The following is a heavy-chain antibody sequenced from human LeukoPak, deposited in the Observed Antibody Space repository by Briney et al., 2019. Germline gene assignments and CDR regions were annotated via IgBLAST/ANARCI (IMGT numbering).Heavy chain of an antibody. J-gene: IGHJ5*02. D-gene: IGHD2-15*01. CDR1: GGTFSSYA. CDR2: IIPIFGTA. CDR3: ATSYCSGGSCYRGDWFDP. Sequence: SVKVSCKASGGTFSSYAISWVRQAPGQGLEWMGGIIPIFGTANYAQKFQGRVTITTDESTSTAYMELSSLRSEDTAVYYCATSYCSGGSCYRGDWFDPWGQGTLVTVSS. V-gene: IGHV1-69*05.